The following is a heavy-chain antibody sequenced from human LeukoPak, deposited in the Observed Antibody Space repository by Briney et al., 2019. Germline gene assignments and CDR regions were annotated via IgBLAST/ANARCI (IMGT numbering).Heavy chain of an antibody. D-gene: IGHD3-22*01. CDR2: INHSGST. Sequence: SETLSLTCAVYGGSFSSYYWSWIRQPPGKGLEWIGEINHSGSTNYNPSLKSRVTISVDTSKNQFSLKLSSVTAADTAVYYCARGVSAKRLLPTFDYWGQGTLVTVSS. CDR1: GGSFSSYY. CDR3: ARGVSAKRLLPTFDY. J-gene: IGHJ4*02. V-gene: IGHV4-34*01.